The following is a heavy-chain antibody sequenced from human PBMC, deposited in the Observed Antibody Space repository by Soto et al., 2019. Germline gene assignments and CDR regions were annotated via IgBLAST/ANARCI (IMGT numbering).Heavy chain of an antibody. D-gene: IGHD3-9*01. J-gene: IGHJ4*02. V-gene: IGHV3-15*07. CDR2: IKSKTDGGTT. CDR1: GFTFSNAW. CDR3: TTWYYDILTARHPFDY. Sequence: EVQLVESGGGLVKPGGYLRLSCAASGFTFSNAWMNWVRQAPGKGLEWVGRIKSKTDGGTTDYAAPVQGRFTISRDDSKNTLYMQMNSLKTEDTAVYYCTTWYYDILTARHPFDYWGQGTLVTVSS.